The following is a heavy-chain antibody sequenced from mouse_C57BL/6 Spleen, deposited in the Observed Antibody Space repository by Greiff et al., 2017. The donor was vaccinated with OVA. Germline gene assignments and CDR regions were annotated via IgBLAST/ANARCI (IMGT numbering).Heavy chain of an antibody. CDR2: IHPNSGST. CDR1: GYTFTSYW. CDR3: ATSVPPTVVEDFDY. Sequence: QVQLQQPGAELVKPGASVKLSCKASGYTFTSYWMHWVKQRPGQGLEWIGMIHPNSGSTNYNEKFKSKATLTVDKSSSTAYMQLSSLTSEDSAVYYCATSVPPTVVEDFDYWGQGTTLTVSS. D-gene: IGHD1-1*01. V-gene: IGHV1-64*01. J-gene: IGHJ2*01.